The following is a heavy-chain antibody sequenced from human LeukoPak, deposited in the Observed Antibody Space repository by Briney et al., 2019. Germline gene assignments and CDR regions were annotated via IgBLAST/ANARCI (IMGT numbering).Heavy chain of an antibody. V-gene: IGHV3-21*06. CDR1: GFTFSSYS. J-gene: IGHJ4*02. D-gene: IGHD4-17*01. CDR2: ISSSSSYI. Sequence: PGGSLRLSCAASGFTFSSYSMNRVRQAPGKGLEWVSSISSSSSYIYYADSVKGRFTISRDNAKNSLYLQMNSLRAEDTAVFYCARASAYGDYEGGCELDYWGQGTLVTVSS. CDR3: ARASAYGDYEGGCELDY.